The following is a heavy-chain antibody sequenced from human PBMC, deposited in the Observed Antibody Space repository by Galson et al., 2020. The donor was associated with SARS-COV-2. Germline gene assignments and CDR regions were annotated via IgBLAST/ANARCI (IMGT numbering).Heavy chain of an antibody. CDR3: ARDLVGATYFDY. Sequence: GGSLRLSCAASGFTFSSYGMHWVRQAPGKGLEWVAVIWYDGSNKYYADSVKGRFTISRDNSKNTLYLQMNSLRAEDTAVYYCARDLVGATYFDYWGQGTLVTVSS. V-gene: IGHV3-33*01. J-gene: IGHJ4*02. D-gene: IGHD1-26*01. CDR1: GFTFSSYG. CDR2: IWYDGSNK.